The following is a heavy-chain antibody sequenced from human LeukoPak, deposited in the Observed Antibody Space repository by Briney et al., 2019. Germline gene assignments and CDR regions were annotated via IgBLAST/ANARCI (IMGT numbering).Heavy chain of an antibody. D-gene: IGHD5-18*01. V-gene: IGHV4-4*07. CDR1: GGSISSYY. J-gene: IGHJ4*02. CDR3: AREARRGYSYGLDY. Sequence: SETLSLTCTVSGGSISSYYWSWIRQPAGKGLEWIGRIYTSGSTNYNPSLKSRVTMSVDTSKDQFSLKLSSVTAADTAVYYCAREARRGYSYGLDYWGRGTLVTVSS. CDR2: IYTSGST.